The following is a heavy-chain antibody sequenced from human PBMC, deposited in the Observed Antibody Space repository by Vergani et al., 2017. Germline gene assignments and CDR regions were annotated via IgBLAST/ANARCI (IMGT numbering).Heavy chain of an antibody. V-gene: IGHV3-30*03. CDR3: ARGEYSSSWYEDAFDI. CDR1: GFPFSDYG. CDR2: ISYDGNKT. J-gene: IGHJ3*02. D-gene: IGHD6-13*01. Sequence: QVQLVESGGGEVQSGRSLRLSCSAAGFPFSDYGVHWVRQAPGKGLEWVSVISYDGNKTNYADSVKGRFTISRDNSKNTLYLEMNALRAEDTAVYYCARGEYSSSWYEDAFDIWGQGTMVTVSS.